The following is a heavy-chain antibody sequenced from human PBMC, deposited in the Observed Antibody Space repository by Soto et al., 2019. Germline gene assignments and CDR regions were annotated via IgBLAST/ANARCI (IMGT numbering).Heavy chain of an antibody. D-gene: IGHD5-18*01. V-gene: IGHV4-59*01. Sequence: SETLSLTCTVSGGSISSYYWSWIRQPPGKGLEWIGYIYYSGSTNYNPSLKSRVTISVDTSKNQFSLKLSSVTAADTAVYYCARDRGYSYGPTYYFDYWGQGTLVTVS. J-gene: IGHJ4*02. CDR2: IYYSGST. CDR1: GGSISSYY. CDR3: ARDRGYSYGPTYYFDY.